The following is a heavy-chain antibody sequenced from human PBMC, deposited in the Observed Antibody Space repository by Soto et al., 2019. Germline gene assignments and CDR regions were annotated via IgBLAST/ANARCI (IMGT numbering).Heavy chain of an antibody. Sequence: ASVKVSCKASGYTFTSYDINWVRQATGQGLEWMGWMNPNSGNTDYAQKFRGRVTMTRDTSISTAYMELRSLRSDDTAVYYCARLYYYDSSGYYSGAFDIWGQGTMVTVSS. CDR3: ARLYYYDSSGYYSGAFDI. J-gene: IGHJ3*02. V-gene: IGHV1-8*01. CDR2: MNPNSGNT. D-gene: IGHD3-22*01. CDR1: GYTFTSYD.